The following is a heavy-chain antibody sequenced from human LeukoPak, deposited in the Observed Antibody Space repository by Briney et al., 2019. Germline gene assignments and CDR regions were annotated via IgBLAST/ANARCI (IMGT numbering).Heavy chain of an antibody. CDR1: GGSISSYY. V-gene: IGHV4-59*01. CDR2: IYYSGST. CDR3: ASQYSSSYNWFDP. D-gene: IGHD6-13*01. J-gene: IGHJ5*02. Sequence: SETLSLTCTVSGGSISSYYWSWIRQPPGKGLEWIGYIYYSGSTNYKPSLKSRVTISVDTSKNQFSLKLSSVTAADTAVYYCASQYSSSYNWFDPWGQGTLVTVSS.